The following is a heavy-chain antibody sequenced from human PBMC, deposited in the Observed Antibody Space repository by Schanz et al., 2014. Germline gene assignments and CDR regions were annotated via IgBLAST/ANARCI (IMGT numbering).Heavy chain of an antibody. Sequence: QVQLVHSGTEVQKLGASVKVSCQTSGYTFTAYGINWVRQAPGQGLEWIGWISAQTGDTRYAQKMQGRVTMTRDVSSTTAFLELRSLRYDDTAVYYCARDHVATTDYHYFFYYLDVWATGITVIVSS. J-gene: IGHJ6*03. D-gene: IGHD1-1*01. CDR1: GYTFTAYG. CDR3: ARDHVATTDYHYFFYYLDV. V-gene: IGHV1-18*01. CDR2: ISAQTGDT.